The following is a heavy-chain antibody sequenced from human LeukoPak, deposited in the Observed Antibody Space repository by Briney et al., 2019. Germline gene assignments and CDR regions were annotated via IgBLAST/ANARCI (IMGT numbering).Heavy chain of an antibody. V-gene: IGHV7-4-1*02. CDR3: ARWPPVDTAMVLSI. CDR2: INTNTGSP. CDR1: GYTFTSYA. D-gene: IGHD5-18*01. Sequence: ASVKVSCKASGYTFTSYAMNWVRQAPGQGLEWMGWINTNTGSPTYAQGFTGRFVFSLDTSVSTAYLQISSLKAEDTAVYYCARWPPVDTAMVLSIWGQGTLVTVSS. J-gene: IGHJ4*02.